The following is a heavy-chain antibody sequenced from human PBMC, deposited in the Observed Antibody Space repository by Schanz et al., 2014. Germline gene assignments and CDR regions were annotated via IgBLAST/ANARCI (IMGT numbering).Heavy chain of an antibody. Sequence: VQLVESGGGVVQPGRSLRLSCAASGFAFDTYWMSWVRQAPGKGLEWVANIKHDGSEKYYVDSVKGRFTISRDNAKNSMYLEMNSLRAEDPAVFYCARVGGTYYDFWSGVPPTVMHDGFDIWGQGTMVTVS. CDR1: GFAFDTYW. D-gene: IGHD3-3*01. CDR2: IKHDGSEK. V-gene: IGHV3-7*01. J-gene: IGHJ3*02. CDR3: ARVGGTYYDFWSGVPPTVMHDGFDI.